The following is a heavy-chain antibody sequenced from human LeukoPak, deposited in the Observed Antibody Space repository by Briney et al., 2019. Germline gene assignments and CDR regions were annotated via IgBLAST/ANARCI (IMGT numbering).Heavy chain of an antibody. V-gene: IGHV1-8*01. CDR2: MNPNSANT. Sequence: ASVKVSCKASGYSFTSYDINWVRQASGQGPEWMGWMNPNSANTAYAQRFQGRVTMTRNTSISTVYMELSSLRSEDTAVYYCARGVHHYDSSGYYYGEFDSWGLGTLVTVSS. CDR1: GYSFTSYD. D-gene: IGHD3-22*01. CDR3: ARGVHHYDSSGYYYGEFDS. J-gene: IGHJ4*02.